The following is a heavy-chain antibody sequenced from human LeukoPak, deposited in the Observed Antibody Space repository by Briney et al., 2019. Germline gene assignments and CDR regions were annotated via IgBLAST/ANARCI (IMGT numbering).Heavy chain of an antibody. Sequence: SETLSLTCTVSGGSIRSYYWSWIRQPPGKGLEGIGHIYYNERPNYNPSLKSRLTISVDTSKNQFSPRLSPVTAADTAVYYCARQPVGSRHWFDPWGQGTRVTVSS. CDR3: ARQPVGSRHWFDP. CDR2: IYYNERP. D-gene: IGHD6-13*01. CDR1: GGSIRSYY. J-gene: IGHJ5*02. V-gene: IGHV4-59*08.